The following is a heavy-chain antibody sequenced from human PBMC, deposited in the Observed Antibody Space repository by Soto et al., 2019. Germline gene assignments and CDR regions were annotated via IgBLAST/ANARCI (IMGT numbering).Heavy chain of an antibody. J-gene: IGHJ6*03. CDR2: INPSGGST. CDR1: GYTFTSYY. D-gene: IGHD6-19*01. CDR3: ARDGDHSSGWTNYYYYYYMDV. Sequence: ASVKVSCKASGYTFTSYYMHWVRQAPGQGLEWMGIINPSGGSTSYAQKFQGRVTMTRDTSTSTVYMELNSLRAEDTAVYYCARDGDHSSGWTNYYYYYYMDVWGKGTTVTVSS. V-gene: IGHV1-46*01.